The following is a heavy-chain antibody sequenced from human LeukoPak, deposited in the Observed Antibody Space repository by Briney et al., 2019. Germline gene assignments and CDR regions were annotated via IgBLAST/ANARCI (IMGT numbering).Heavy chain of an antibody. CDR3: ARRGSYYV. V-gene: IGHV4-39*01. CDR1: GGSISSSSYY. D-gene: IGHD1-26*01. CDR2: IYYSGST. Sequence: PSETLSLTCTVSGGSISSSSYYWGWICQPPGKGLEWIGSIYYSGSTYYNPSLKSRVTISVDTSKNQFSLRLSSVTAADTAVYYCARRGSYYVWGQGTLVTVSS. J-gene: IGHJ4*02.